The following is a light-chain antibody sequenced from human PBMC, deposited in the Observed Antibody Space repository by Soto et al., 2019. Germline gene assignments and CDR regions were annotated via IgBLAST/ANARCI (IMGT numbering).Light chain of an antibody. CDR1: QSVTTW. Sequence: DIQMHKSPSTVSASVGASVSITCRASQSVTTWLAWYQQKPGKAPKLLIYKASNLESGLPSRFTGSGSGTEFTLTISSLQSDDFATYYCKQYSTYPITVGKGKRLEIK. CDR3: KQYSTYPIT. J-gene: IGKJ5*01. V-gene: IGKV1-5*03. CDR2: KAS.